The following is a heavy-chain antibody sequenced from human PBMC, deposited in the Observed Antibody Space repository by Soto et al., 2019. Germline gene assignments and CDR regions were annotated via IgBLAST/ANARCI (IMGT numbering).Heavy chain of an antibody. CDR1: GFSLSTSGMC. J-gene: IGHJ4*02. Sequence: SGPTLVNPTQTLTLTCTFSGFSLSTSGMCVSWIRQPPGKALEWLARIDWDDDKYYSTSLKTRLTISKDTSKNQVVLTMTNMDPVDTATYYCARVQYDYGDYDSPFDVWGQGTLVTVSS. CDR2: IDWDDDK. V-gene: IGHV2-70*11. D-gene: IGHD4-17*01. CDR3: ARVQYDYGDYDSPFDV.